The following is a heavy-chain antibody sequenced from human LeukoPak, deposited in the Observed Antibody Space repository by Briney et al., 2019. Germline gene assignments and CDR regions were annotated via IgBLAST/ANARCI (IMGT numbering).Heavy chain of an antibody. V-gene: IGHV3-48*03. D-gene: IGHD3-16*01. CDR2: ISSSGSTI. CDR3: ARDDVPGGIDY. CDR1: GFTFSSYE. J-gene: IGHJ4*02. Sequence: SGGSLRPSCAASGFTFSSYEMNWVRQAPGKGLEWVSYISSSGSTIYYADSLKGRFTISRDNAKNSLYLQMNSLRAEDTAVYYCARDDVPGGIDYWGQGTLVTVSS.